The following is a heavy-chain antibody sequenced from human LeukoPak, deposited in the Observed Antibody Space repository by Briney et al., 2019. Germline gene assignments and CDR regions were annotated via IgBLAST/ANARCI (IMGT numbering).Heavy chain of an antibody. D-gene: IGHD2-15*01. CDR1: GGSITSSY. J-gene: IGHJ6*04. CDR3: GGEPRLLDV. CDR2: IYYSGTT. Sequence: SSETLSLTCTVSGGSITSSYWSWFRQPPGGELESIGYIYYSGTTKSNPSLESRVTISVDTSKNQLSLKLSFVTVADTATYYCGGEPRLLDVWGKGITVTVSS. V-gene: IGHV4-59*01.